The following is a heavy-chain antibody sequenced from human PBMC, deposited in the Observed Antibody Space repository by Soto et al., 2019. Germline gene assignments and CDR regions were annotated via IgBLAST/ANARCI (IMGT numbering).Heavy chain of an antibody. Sequence: GGSLRLSCAASGFTFSSYGMHWVRQAPGKGLEWVAVISYDGSNKYYADSVKGRFTISRDNSKNTLYLQMNSLRAEDTAVYYCAKDRGTPGYYYYYYGMDVWGQGTTVTV. CDR2: ISYDGSNK. V-gene: IGHV3-30*18. J-gene: IGHJ6*02. CDR3: AKDRGTPGYYYYYYGMDV. CDR1: GFTFSSYG.